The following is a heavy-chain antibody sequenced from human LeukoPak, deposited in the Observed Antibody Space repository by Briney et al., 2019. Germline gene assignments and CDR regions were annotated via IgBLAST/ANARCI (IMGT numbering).Heavy chain of an antibody. V-gene: IGHV3-30*18. D-gene: IGHD2-15*01. CDR2: ISYDGSNK. Sequence: TGGSLRLSCAASGSTFRNYGMHWVRQAPGKGLEWVAVISYDGSNKYYADSVKGRFTISRDNSKNTLFLQTDSLRGEDTAVYYCANGGYYSLDSWGQGTLVTVSS. CDR3: ANGGYYSLDS. CDR1: GSTFRNYG. J-gene: IGHJ4*02.